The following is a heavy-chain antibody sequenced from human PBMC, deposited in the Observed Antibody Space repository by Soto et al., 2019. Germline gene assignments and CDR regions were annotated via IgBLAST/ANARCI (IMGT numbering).Heavy chain of an antibody. V-gene: IGHV3-33*01. CDR2: IWYDGSNK. Sequence: GGSLRLSCAASGFTFSTYGMHWVRQAPGKGLEWVAAIWYDGSNKYYGDSLKGRFTISRDNSKNTLYLQMNTLRAEDTAVYFCARSLTTYGVYFDYWGQGTLVTVSS. CDR3: ARSLTTYGVYFDY. D-gene: IGHD4-17*01. J-gene: IGHJ4*02. CDR1: GFTFSTYG.